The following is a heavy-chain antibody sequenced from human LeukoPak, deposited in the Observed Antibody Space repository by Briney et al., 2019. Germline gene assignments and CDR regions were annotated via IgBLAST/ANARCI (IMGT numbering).Heavy chain of an antibody. CDR1: GGSISSYY. J-gene: IGHJ4*02. CDR2: IYYSGST. D-gene: IGHD2-15*01. CDR3: AGGRGYCSGGSCYSFYNSGPDY. V-gene: IGHV4-59*08. Sequence: SETLSLTCTVSGGSISSYYWSWIRQPPGKGLEWIGYIYYSGSTNYNPSLKSRVTISVDTSKNQFSLKLSSVTAADTAVYYWAGGRGYCSGGSCYSFYNSGPDYWGQGTLVTVSS.